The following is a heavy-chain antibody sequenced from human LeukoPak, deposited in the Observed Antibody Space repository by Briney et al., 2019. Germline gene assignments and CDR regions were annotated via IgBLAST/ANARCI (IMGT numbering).Heavy chain of an antibody. J-gene: IGHJ4*02. D-gene: IGHD2/OR15-2a*01. CDR2: IHHSGTT. CDR3: ARYSTSRAFDL. CDR1: GYSISSGYY. V-gene: IGHV4-38-2*01. Sequence: SETLSLTCAVSGYSISSGYYRGWIRQPPGKGLECVATIHHSGTTYYDPSLKSQATISVDTSKNQFSLKLSSVTAADTAVYYCARYSTSRAFDLWGQESLVTVSS.